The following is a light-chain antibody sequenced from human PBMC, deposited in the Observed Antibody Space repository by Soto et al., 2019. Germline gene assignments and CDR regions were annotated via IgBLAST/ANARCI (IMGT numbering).Light chain of an antibody. CDR1: QSVLYSSNNENY. V-gene: IGKV4-1*01. J-gene: IGKJ1*01. Sequence: DIVMTQSPDSLAVSLGERATINCKSSQSVLYSSNNENYLAWYQQKPGQPPKLLIYWASTRESGVPDRFSGSGSGTDFTLTISSLQAEDVAVYYCQQHYSTPETFGQGTKVDIK. CDR3: QQHYSTPET. CDR2: WAS.